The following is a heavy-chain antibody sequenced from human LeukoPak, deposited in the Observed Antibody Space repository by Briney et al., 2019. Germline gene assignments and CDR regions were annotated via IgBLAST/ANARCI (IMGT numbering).Heavy chain of an antibody. CDR3: ACLTTADAFDI. J-gene: IGHJ3*02. V-gene: IGHV4-59*01. CDR2: IYDSGST. CDR1: GGSISSYY. Sequence: SETLSLTCAVSGGSISSYYWSWIRQPPGKGLEWIGYIYDSGSTNYNPSLKSRVTISVDTSKNQFSLKLSSVTAADTAVYYCACLTTADAFDIWGQGTMVTVSS. D-gene: IGHD3-22*01.